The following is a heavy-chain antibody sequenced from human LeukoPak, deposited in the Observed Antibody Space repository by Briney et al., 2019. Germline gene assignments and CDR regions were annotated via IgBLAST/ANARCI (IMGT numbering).Heavy chain of an antibody. CDR2: IYYSGST. V-gene: IGHV4-59*11. J-gene: IGHJ4*02. D-gene: IGHD6-13*01. Sequence: SSETLSLTCTVSGGSISSHYWSWIRQPPGKGLEWIGYIYYSGSTNYNPSLKSRVTISVDTSKNQFSLKLSSVTAADTAVYYCASCKGKLGIAAAGCSPQIRGQGTLVTVSS. CDR3: ASCKGKLGIAAAGCSPQI. CDR1: GGSISSHY.